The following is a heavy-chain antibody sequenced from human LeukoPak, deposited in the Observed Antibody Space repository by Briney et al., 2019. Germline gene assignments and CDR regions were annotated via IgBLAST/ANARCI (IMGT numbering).Heavy chain of an antibody. V-gene: IGHV3-30*03. J-gene: IGHJ4*02. Sequence: PGGSLRLSCAASGFTFSGFWMSWVRQAPGKGLEWVAVISDDGSNKYYGDSVKGRFTISRDNSKNTLYPQMNSLRAEDTAVYYCVRIYGERDFWGQGTLVTVSS. D-gene: IGHD3-10*01. CDR3: VRIYGERDF. CDR2: ISDDGSNK. CDR1: GFTFSGFW.